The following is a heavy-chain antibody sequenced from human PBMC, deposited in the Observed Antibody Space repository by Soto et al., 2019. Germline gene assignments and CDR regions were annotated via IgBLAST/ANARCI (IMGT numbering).Heavy chain of an antibody. CDR2: ISPYGDGT. D-gene: IGHD3-22*01. CDR1: GYTFTNYF. J-gene: IGHJ4*02. CDR3: AKEPAKSGSLDY. Sequence: ASVKVSCKASGYTFTNYFTHWVRQAPGQGLEWVGVISPYGDGTSYAQTFQGRVTVTTDTSMNTVYMQLSSLRSEDTAVYYCAKEPAKSGSLDYWGQGTLVTVSS. V-gene: IGHV1-46*01.